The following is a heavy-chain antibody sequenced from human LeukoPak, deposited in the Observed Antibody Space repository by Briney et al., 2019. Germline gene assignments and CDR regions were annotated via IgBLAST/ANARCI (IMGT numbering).Heavy chain of an antibody. J-gene: IGHJ6*02. CDR3: AKGGLGYSLDYYYYYGMDV. D-gene: IGHD5-18*01. Sequence: GGSLRLSCAASGFTFSSYGMHWVRQAPGKGLEWVAVISYDGSNKYYADSVKGRFTISRDNSKNTLYLQMNSLRAEDTAVYYCAKGGLGYSLDYYYYYGMDVWGQGTTVTVSS. CDR2: ISYDGSNK. CDR1: GFTFSSYG. V-gene: IGHV3-30*18.